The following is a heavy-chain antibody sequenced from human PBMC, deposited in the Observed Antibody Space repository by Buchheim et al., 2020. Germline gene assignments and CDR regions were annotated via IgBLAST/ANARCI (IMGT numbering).Heavy chain of an antibody. J-gene: IGHJ6*02. CDR1: GFTFSSYA. V-gene: IGHV3-23*01. Sequence: EVQLLESGGGLVQPGGSLRLSCAASGFTFSSYAMSWVRQAPGKGLEWVSVLGGSGSTSSQYYADSVKGRFTISRDNSKNTLYLQMNSLRAEDTAVYFCAKDLRDSYYYIMDVWGQGTT. CDR3: AKDLRDSYYYIMDV. CDR2: LGGSGSTSSQ.